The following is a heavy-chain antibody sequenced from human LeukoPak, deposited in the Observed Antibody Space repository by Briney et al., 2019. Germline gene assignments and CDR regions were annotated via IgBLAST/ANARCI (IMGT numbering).Heavy chain of an antibody. J-gene: IGHJ4*02. D-gene: IGHD2-15*01. V-gene: IGHV4-39*01. CDR3: ARLIGSGGSWSGY. CDR2: IYYSGST. Sequence: ETSETLSLTCTLSGVSISSSSYYWGWIRQPPGKGLEWIGSIYYSGSTYYNPSLKSRVTISVDTYKSEFSLKMSSVTAADRDVYYCARLIGSGGSWSGYWGKGTLVTVSS. CDR1: GVSISSSSYY.